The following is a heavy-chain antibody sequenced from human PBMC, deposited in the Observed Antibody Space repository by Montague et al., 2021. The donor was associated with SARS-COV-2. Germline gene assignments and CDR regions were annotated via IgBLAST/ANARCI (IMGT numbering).Heavy chain of an antibody. CDR2: IYSSGTT. CDR1: GGSISNYY. D-gene: IGHD3-3*01. Sequence: SETLSLTCTVSGGSISNYYWSWIRQPPGKGLEWIGDIYSSGTTNYNPSLQSRGTILLDTSKKQFSLRLNSVSAADTAVYYCAGFDYYFDYWGQGTLVTVSS. V-gene: IGHV4-59*01. J-gene: IGHJ4*02. CDR3: AGFDYYFDY.